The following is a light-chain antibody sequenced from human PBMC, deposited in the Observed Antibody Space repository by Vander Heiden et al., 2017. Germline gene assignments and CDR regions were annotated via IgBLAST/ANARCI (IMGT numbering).Light chain of an antibody. V-gene: IGKV1-5*03. CDR3: QQHNSYSVT. J-gene: IGKJ1*01. CDR1: QSISSW. Sequence: DIQMTQSPSTLSASVGDRVTITCRASQSISSWLAWYQQKPGKAPKLLIYKASSLESGVPSRFSGSGPGTEFTLTISSLQPDDFATYYCQQHNSYSVTFGQGTKVEIK. CDR2: KAS.